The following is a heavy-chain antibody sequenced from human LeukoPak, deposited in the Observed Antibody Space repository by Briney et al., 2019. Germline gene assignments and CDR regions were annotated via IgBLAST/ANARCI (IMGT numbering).Heavy chain of an antibody. CDR2: ISYDGSNK. Sequence: GGSLRLSCAASGFTFSSYGMHWVRQAPGKGLEWVAVISYDGSNKYYADSVKGRFTISRDNSKNTLYLQMNSLRAEDTAVYYCARVDYSGSYGYYYYYMDVWGKGTTVTISS. V-gene: IGHV3-30*03. J-gene: IGHJ6*03. D-gene: IGHD3-10*01. CDR1: GFTFSSYG. CDR3: ARVDYSGSYGYYYYYMDV.